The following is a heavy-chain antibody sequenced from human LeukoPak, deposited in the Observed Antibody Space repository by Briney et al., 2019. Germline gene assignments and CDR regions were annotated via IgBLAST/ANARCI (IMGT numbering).Heavy chain of an antibody. CDR3: ASGGIYYGAAFDF. V-gene: IGHV3-20*04. CDR1: GFTFSSYA. CDR2: INWNGGST. J-gene: IGHJ4*02. D-gene: IGHD1-26*01. Sequence: TGGSLRLFCAASGFTFSSYAMSWVRHAPGKGLVCVSGINWNGGSTGYADSVKGRFTISRDNAKNSPYLQMNSLRAEDTALYYCASGGIYYGAAFDFWGQGTLVTVSS.